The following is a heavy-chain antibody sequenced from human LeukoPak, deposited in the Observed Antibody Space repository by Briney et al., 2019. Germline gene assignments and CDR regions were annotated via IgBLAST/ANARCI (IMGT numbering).Heavy chain of an antibody. CDR2: INPNSGGT. CDR3: ASGYCSSTSCYTRDDAFDI. CDR1: GYTFTGYY. V-gene: IGHV1-2*02. D-gene: IGHD2-2*02. Sequence: ASVKVSCKASGYTFTGYYMHWVRQAPGQGLEWMGWINPNSGGTNYAQKFQGRVTMTRDTSISTAYMELSRLRSDDTAVYYCASGYCSSTSCYTRDDAFDIWGQGTMVTVSS. J-gene: IGHJ3*02.